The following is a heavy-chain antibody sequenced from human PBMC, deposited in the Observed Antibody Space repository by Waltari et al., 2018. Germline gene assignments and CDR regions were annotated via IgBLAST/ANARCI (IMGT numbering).Heavy chain of an antibody. J-gene: IGHJ4*02. D-gene: IGHD6-19*01. CDR2: ISSSSSYI. CDR1: DFTFSSES. V-gene: IGHV3-21*03. Sequence: EVQLVESGGGLVKPGGSLRLPCAASDFTFSSESLIGVLRAQGKGREWVSSISSSSSYIYYADSVKGRFTISRDNAKNSLYLQMNSLRAEDTAVYYCARVGSGWSDYWGQGTLVTVSS. CDR3: ARVGSGWSDY.